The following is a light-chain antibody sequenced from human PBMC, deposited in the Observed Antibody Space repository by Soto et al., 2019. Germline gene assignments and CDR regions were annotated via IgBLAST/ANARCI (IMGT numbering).Light chain of an antibody. V-gene: IGKV1-39*01. CDR2: AAS. CDR1: QTISTY. CDR3: QQGYSTPPT. J-gene: IGKJ1*01. Sequence: DIQMTQSRSSLSASVGDRVTITCRASQTISTYLNWYQQKPGKAPKLLIYAASNLQSGVPSRFSGSRSGTDFTLTISSLQPEDIATYYCQQGYSTPPTFGQGTKVEIK.